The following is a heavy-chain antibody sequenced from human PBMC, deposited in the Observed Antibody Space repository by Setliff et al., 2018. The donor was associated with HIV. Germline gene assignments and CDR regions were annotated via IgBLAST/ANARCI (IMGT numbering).Heavy chain of an antibody. V-gene: IGHV1-2*02. Sequence: ASVKVSCKASGYTFTGYYMHWVRQAPGQGLEWMGWINPNSGGTTYAQKFQGRVPMTRDTSISTAYMEVSRLRSSDTSGYYCASDHCSSSGCYEYSYYGMDVWGQGTTVTVSS. CDR1: GYTFTGYY. D-gene: IGHD2-2*01. J-gene: IGHJ6*02. CDR2: INPNSGGT. CDR3: ASDHCSSSGCYEYSYYGMDV.